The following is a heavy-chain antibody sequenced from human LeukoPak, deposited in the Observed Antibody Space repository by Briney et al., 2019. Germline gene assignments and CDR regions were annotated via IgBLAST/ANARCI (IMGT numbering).Heavy chain of an antibody. CDR3: ARSERRITIFGVVIIGGSYDY. D-gene: IGHD3-3*01. Sequence: ASVKVSCKASGHTFTSYDINWVRQATGQGLEWMGWMNPNSGNTGYAQKFQGRVTITRNTSISTAYMELSSLRSEDTAVYYCARSERRITIFGVVIIGGSYDYWGQGTLVTVSS. CDR1: GHTFTSYD. V-gene: IGHV1-8*03. J-gene: IGHJ4*02. CDR2: MNPNSGNT.